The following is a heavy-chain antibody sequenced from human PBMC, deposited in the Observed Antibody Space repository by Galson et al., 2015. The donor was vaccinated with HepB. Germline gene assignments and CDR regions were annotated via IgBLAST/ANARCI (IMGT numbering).Heavy chain of an antibody. J-gene: IGHJ4*02. CDR1: GFTFSTYS. V-gene: IGHV3-48*02. CDR3: AGGSTYGRDY. Sequence: SLRLSCAASGFTFSTYSMNWVRQAPGKGLAWVSHISSSGTTMYYADSVRGRFTIFRDDAKNSLYLQMSSLRDEDTAVYYCAGGSTYGRDYWGQGILVTVSS. CDR2: ISSSGTTM. D-gene: IGHD3-10*01.